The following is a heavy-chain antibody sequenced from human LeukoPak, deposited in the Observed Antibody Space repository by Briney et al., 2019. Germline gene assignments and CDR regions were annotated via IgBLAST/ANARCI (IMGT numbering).Heavy chain of an antibody. V-gene: IGHV3-23*01. CDR3: TLYSY. D-gene: IGHD2-21*01. CDR1: GFTLSSHG. CDR2: ISDIGDAT. J-gene: IGHJ4*02. Sequence: GGSLRLSCAASGFTLSSHGMSWVRQAPGKGLEWISHISDIGDATYYADSVKGRFTISRDNSKNTVYLQMNSLRAEYTAVYYCTLYSYWGQGTLVTVSS.